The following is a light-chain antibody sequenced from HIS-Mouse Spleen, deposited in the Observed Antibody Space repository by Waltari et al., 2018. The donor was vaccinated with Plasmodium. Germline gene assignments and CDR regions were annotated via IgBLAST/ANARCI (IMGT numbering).Light chain of an antibody. J-gene: IGKJ1*01. CDR3: QQSYSTWT. Sequence: DIQMTQSPSSLSASVGDRLTITCRARQSISSYLNWYQQKPCKAAKLLIDAASRLQSGVPSRVSGSGSGTDFTLSSSSLQPEDFATYYCQQSYSTWTFGQGTKVEIK. V-gene: IGKV1-39*01. CDR1: QSISSY. CDR2: AAS.